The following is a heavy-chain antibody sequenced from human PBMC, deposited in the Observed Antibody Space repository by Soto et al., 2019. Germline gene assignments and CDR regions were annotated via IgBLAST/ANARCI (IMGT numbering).Heavy chain of an antibody. CDR1: GYSFTRNG. CDR3: VRERNSDTWPSRDV. V-gene: IGHV1-18*01. CDR2: ISAKNGDT. Sequence: QVHLVQSGAELKKPGASVRVSCKASGYSFTRNGISWVRQAPGQGLEWMGWISAKNGDTNYAQKFQGRVIMTADKSTSTAYMELRSLRSDDTAVYYCVRERNSDTWPSRDVWGQGTTVTVSS. J-gene: IGHJ6*02. D-gene: IGHD1-26*01.